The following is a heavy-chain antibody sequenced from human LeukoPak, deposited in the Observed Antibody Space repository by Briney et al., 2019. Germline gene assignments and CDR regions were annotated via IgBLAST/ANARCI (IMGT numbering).Heavy chain of an antibody. Sequence: PSETLSLTCTVSGGSISSSFYYWGWIRQPPGKGLEWIGSIYHSGSTYYNPSLKSRVTISVDTSKNQFSLKLSSVTAADTAVYYCASPRSYYDSSGYYISWGQGTLVTVSS. CDR3: ASPRSYYDSSGYYIS. CDR1: GGSISSSFYY. CDR2: IYHSGST. V-gene: IGHV4-39*07. J-gene: IGHJ5*02. D-gene: IGHD3-22*01.